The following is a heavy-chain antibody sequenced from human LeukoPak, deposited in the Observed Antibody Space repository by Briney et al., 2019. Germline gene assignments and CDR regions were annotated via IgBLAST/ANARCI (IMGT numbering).Heavy chain of an antibody. J-gene: IGHJ4*02. CDR3: ARGGYGYYDSSGYDDY. Sequence: SETLSLTCAVYGGSFSGYYWSWIRQPPGKGLEWIGEINHSGSTNYNPSLKSRVTISVDTSKNQFSLKLSSVTAADTAVYYCARGGYGYYDSSGYDDYWGQGTLVTVSS. CDR2: INHSGST. D-gene: IGHD3-22*01. V-gene: IGHV4-34*01. CDR1: GGSFSGYY.